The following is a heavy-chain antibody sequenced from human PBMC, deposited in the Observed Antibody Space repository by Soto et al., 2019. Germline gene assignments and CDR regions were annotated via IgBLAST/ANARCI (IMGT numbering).Heavy chain of an antibody. CDR1: GGSISSYY. J-gene: IGHJ4*02. D-gene: IGHD4-17*01. CDR3: ARHSRALPGGDYVTYFDY. Sequence: SETLSLTYTVSGGSISSYYWSWIRQPPGKGLEWIGYIYYSGSTNYNPSLKSRVTISVDTSKNQFSLKLSSVTAADTAVYYCARHSRALPGGDYVTYFDYWGQGTLVTVSS. CDR2: IYYSGST. V-gene: IGHV4-59*08.